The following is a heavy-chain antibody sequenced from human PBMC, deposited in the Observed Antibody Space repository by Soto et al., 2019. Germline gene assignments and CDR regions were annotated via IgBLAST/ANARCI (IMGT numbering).Heavy chain of an antibody. CDR2: INSDESST. J-gene: IGHJ5*01. Sequence: GGSLRLSCAASGFTFSSYWMHWVRQAPGKGLEWVSRINSDESSTSYADSVKGRFTISRDNAKNTLYLQMNSLRAEDTALYYCARDRWGIANRDSWGQGTPVTVS. CDR1: GFTFSSYW. CDR3: ARDRWGIANRDS. V-gene: IGHV3-74*01. D-gene: IGHD6-13*01.